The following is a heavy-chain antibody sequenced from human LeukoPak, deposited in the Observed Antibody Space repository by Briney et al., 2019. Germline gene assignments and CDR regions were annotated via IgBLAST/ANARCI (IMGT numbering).Heavy chain of an antibody. Sequence: SETLSLTCTVSGGSISSSSYYWGWIRQPPGTGLEWIGSIYYSGSTYYNPSLKSRVTISVDTSKNQFSLKLSSVTAADTAVYYCASTIAVAGTAWFDPWGQGTLVTVSS. V-gene: IGHV4-39*01. CDR2: IYYSGST. CDR3: ASTIAVAGTAWFDP. D-gene: IGHD6-19*01. CDR1: GGSISSSSYY. J-gene: IGHJ5*02.